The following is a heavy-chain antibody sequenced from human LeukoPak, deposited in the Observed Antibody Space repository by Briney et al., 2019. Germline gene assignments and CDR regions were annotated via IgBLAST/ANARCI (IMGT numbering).Heavy chain of an antibody. Sequence: GGSLRLSCAASGFTFSSHAMSWVRQAPGKGLEWVSGISGSGGSTYYADSVKGRFTVSRDNSKNMLYLQMNSLRAEDTAVYYCARVNRGDAFDIWGQGTLVTVSS. D-gene: IGHD3-16*02. J-gene: IGHJ3*02. CDR3: ARVNRGDAFDI. CDR1: GFTFSSHA. CDR2: ISGSGGST. V-gene: IGHV3-23*01.